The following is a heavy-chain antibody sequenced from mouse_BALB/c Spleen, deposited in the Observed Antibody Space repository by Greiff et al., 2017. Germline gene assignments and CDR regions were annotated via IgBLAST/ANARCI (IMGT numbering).Heavy chain of an antibody. D-gene: IGHD2-4*01. Sequence: EVQLQQSGPELVKPGASVKIPCKASGYTFTDYNMDWVKQSHGKSLEWIGDINPNNGGTIYNQKFKGKATLTVDKSSSTAYMELRSLTSEDTAVYYCARKVGLRRGAMDYWGQGTSVTVSS. CDR2: INPNNGGT. CDR1: GYTFTDYN. V-gene: IGHV1-18*01. CDR3: ARKVGLRRGAMDY. J-gene: IGHJ4*01.